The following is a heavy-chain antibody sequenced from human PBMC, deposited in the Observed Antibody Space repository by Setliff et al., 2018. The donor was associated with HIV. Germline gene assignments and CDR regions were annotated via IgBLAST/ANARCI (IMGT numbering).Heavy chain of an antibody. CDR2: TFTSGIT. J-gene: IGHJ4*02. Sequence: PSETLSLTCTVSGGSISGYFWSWIRQPAGKGLEWIGRTFTSGITNYSPSLKSRVTMSVDTSKNQFSLNLTSVTAADTAVYYCAREPKGGDDRALDYCVQGTLVTVSS. D-gene: IGHD3-16*01. CDR3: AREPKGGDDRALDY. CDR1: GGSISGYF. V-gene: IGHV4-4*07.